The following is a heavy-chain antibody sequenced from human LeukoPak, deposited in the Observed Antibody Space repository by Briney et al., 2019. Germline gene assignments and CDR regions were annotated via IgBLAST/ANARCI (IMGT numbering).Heavy chain of an antibody. V-gene: IGHV3-23*01. J-gene: IGHJ5*01. CDR3: VKDPRDTYGTNWFVS. D-gene: IGHD2-21*01. Sequence: GGSLRLSCVASGFSFGNYAMSWVRQAPGKGLQWVSQISGTGGATWYAGFARDRFTISRDNSNKTLYLQMSGLRVEDTAMYYCVKDPRDTYGTNWFVSWGQGTLLMVSS. CDR2: ISGTGGAT. CDR1: GFSFGNYA.